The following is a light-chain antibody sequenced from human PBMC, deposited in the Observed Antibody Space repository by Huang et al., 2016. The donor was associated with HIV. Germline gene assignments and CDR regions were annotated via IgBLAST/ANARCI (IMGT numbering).Light chain of an antibody. CDR1: QNIKNE. J-gene: IGKJ2*01. CDR3: QQRTNWPPGYT. Sequence: EIVLTQSPATLSLSPGERVALSCRASQNIKNELSWYQKRPGQAPRILISNASNRATGIPARFSGSGSGTDFTLTISSLEPEDFVVYFCQQRTNWPPGYTFGQGTKL. CDR2: NAS. V-gene: IGKV3-11*01.